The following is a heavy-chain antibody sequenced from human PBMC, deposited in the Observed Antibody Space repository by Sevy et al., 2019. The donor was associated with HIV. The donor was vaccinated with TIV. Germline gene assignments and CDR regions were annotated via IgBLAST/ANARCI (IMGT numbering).Heavy chain of an antibody. V-gene: IGHV4-61*02. CDR1: GGSISSGSYY. CDR3: ARDRLGDDYYDSSGPFDP. D-gene: IGHD3-22*01. CDR2: IYTSGST. Sequence: SETLSLTRTVSGGSISSGSYYWSWIRQPAGKGLEWIGRIYTSGSTNYNPSLKSRVTISVDTSKNQFSLKLSSVTAADTAVYYCARDRLGDDYYDSSGPFDPWGQGTLVTVSS. J-gene: IGHJ5*02.